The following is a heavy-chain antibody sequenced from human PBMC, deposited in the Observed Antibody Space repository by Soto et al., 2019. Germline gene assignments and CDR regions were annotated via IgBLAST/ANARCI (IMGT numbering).Heavy chain of an antibody. CDR1: GYTLTELS. V-gene: IGHV1-24*01. CDR2: FDPEDGET. CDR3: ARDGSGSALFDY. Sequence: GASVKVSCKVSGYTLTELSMHWVRQAPGKGLEWMGGFDPEDGETIYAQKFQGRVTMTEDTSTDTAYMELSRLRSDDTAVYYCARDGSGSALFDYWGQGTLVTVSS. J-gene: IGHJ4*02. D-gene: IGHD6-19*01.